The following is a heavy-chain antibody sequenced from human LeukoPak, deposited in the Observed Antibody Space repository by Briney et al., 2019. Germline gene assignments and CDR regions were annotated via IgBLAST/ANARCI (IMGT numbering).Heavy chain of an antibody. D-gene: IGHD2-15*01. CDR3: ARVRYCSGGSCSGGIDV. CDR2: MNSNSGNT. CDR1: GYTFTSYD. Sequence: ASVKVSCKASGYTFTSYDINWVRQATGQGLEWMGWMNSNSGNTGYAQKFQGRVTMTRNTSISTAYMELSSLRSEDTAVYYCARVRYCSGGSCSGGIDVWGQGTTVSVSS. J-gene: IGHJ6*02. V-gene: IGHV1-8*01.